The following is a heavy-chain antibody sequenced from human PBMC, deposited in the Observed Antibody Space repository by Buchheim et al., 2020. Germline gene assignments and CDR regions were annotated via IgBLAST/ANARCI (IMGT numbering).Heavy chain of an antibody. J-gene: IGHJ6*02. CDR3: AKEVVDTAMVNGYYYYGMDV. D-gene: IGHD5-18*01. Sequence: QVQLVESGGGVVQPGRSLRLSCAASGFTFSSYGMHWVRQAPGKGLEWVAVISYDGSNKYYADSVKGRFTISRDNYKNTLYLQMNSLRAEDTAVYYCAKEVVDTAMVNGYYYYGMDVWGQGTT. CDR1: GFTFSSYG. CDR2: ISYDGSNK. V-gene: IGHV3-30*18.